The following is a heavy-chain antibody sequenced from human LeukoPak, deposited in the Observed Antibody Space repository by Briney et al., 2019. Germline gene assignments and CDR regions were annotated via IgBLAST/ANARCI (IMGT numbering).Heavy chain of an antibody. V-gene: IGHV3-21*01. D-gene: IGHD7-27*01. Sequence: GGSLRLSCAASGFTFSSYSMNWVRQAPGKGLEWVSSISRSSSYIYYGDSVKGRFTISRDNAKNSLYLQMNSLRAEDTAVYYRAREPGDAFDIWGQGTMVAVSS. CDR2: ISRSSSYI. J-gene: IGHJ3*02. CDR3: AREPGDAFDI. CDR1: GFTFSSYS.